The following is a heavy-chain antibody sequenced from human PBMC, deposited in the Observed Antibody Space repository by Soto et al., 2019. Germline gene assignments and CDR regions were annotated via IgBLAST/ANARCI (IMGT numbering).Heavy chain of an antibody. Sequence: ASVKVSCKASGYTFTGYYMHWVRQAPGQGLEWMGWINPNSGGTNYAQKFQGWVTMTRETSISTAYMELSRLRSDDTAVYYCARVMVFGEADNWFDPWGQGTLVTVSS. J-gene: IGHJ5*02. D-gene: IGHD3-10*02. CDR3: ARVMVFGEADNWFDP. V-gene: IGHV1-2*04. CDR2: INPNSGGT. CDR1: GYTFTGYY.